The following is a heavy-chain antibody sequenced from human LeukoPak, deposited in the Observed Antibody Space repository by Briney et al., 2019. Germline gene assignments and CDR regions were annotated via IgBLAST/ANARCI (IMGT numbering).Heavy chain of an antibody. CDR2: ISYDGSNK. CDR1: GFIFSCYG. D-gene: IGHD3-22*01. J-gene: IGHJ3*02. V-gene: IGHV3-30*03. Sequence: PGGSLRLSCAASGFIFSCYGMHWVRQAPGKGLEGVAVISYDGSNKHYADSVKGRFTISRDNSKNTLYLQMNSLRAEDTAVYYCARDLYDSSESAFDIWGQGTMVTVSS. CDR3: ARDLYDSSESAFDI.